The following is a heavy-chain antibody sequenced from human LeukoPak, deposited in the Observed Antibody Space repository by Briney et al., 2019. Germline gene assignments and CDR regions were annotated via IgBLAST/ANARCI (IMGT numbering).Heavy chain of an antibody. V-gene: IGHV1-69*05. D-gene: IGHD3-22*01. Sequence: ASVKVSCKASGGTFNSYAISWVRQAPGQGLEWMGGIIPIFGTANYAQKFQGRVTITTDESTSTAYMELSSLRSEDTAVYYCARWGGSGYYAATNWFDPWGQGTLVTVSS. CDR3: ARWGGSGYYAATNWFDP. CDR1: GGTFNSYA. J-gene: IGHJ5*02. CDR2: IIPIFGTA.